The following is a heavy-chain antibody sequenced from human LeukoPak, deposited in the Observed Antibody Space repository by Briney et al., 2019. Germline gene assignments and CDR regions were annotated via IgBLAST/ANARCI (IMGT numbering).Heavy chain of an antibody. CDR3: ARVGYEGTYYDILTGYPNYYYGMDV. CDR2: INPSGGST. CDR1: VYTFTSYY. J-gene: IGHJ6*02. Sequence: ASVKVSCKASVYTFTSYYMHWVRQAPGQGLEWMGIINPSGGSTSYAQKFQGRVTMTRDTSTSTVYMELSSLRPEDTAVYYCARVGYEGTYYDILTGYPNYYYGMDVWGQGTTVTVSS. V-gene: IGHV1-46*01. D-gene: IGHD3-9*01.